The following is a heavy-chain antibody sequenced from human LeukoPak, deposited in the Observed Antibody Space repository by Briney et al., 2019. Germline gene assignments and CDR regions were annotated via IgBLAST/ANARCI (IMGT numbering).Heavy chain of an antibody. CDR1: GYTYTGYN. Sequence: ASVMLSCKASGYTYTGYNMHWVRQAPGQGLEWMGWINPNSGGTNYAQKFQGRVTMTRDTSISTAYMELSRLRSDDTAVYYCAKDLADSSGYRTDQFDYWGQGTLVTVSS. V-gene: IGHV1-2*02. CDR3: AKDLADSSGYRTDQFDY. J-gene: IGHJ4*02. CDR2: INPNSGGT. D-gene: IGHD3-22*01.